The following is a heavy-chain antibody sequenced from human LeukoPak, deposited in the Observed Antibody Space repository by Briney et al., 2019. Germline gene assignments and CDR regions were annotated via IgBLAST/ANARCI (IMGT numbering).Heavy chain of an antibody. CDR1: GGSFSGYY. D-gene: IGHD6-19*01. J-gene: IGHJ3*02. CDR2: INHSGST. CDR3: ARTRQYSSGWPDAFDI. Sequence: PSETLSLTCAVNGGSFSGYYWSWIRQPPGKGLEWIGEINHSGSTNYNPSLKSRVTISVDTSKNQFSLKLSSVTAADTAVYYCARTRQYSSGWPDAFDIWGQGTMVTVSS. V-gene: IGHV4-34*01.